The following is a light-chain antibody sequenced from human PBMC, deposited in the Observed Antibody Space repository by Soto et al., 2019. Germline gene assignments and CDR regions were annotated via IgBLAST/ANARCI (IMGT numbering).Light chain of an antibody. CDR3: SSYTSSSTLV. Sequence: QSVLTQPASVSWSPGQSITISCTGTSSDVGGYNYVSWYQQHPGKAHKLMIYDVSNRPSGVSNRFSGSKSGNTASLTISGLQAEDEADYYCSSYTSSSTLVFGGGTQLT. J-gene: IGLJ2*01. CDR2: DVS. CDR1: SSDVGGYNY. V-gene: IGLV2-14*01.